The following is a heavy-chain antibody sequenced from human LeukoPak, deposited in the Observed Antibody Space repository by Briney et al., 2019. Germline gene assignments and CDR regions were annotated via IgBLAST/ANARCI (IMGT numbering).Heavy chain of an antibody. D-gene: IGHD6-6*01. Sequence: SVKVSCKASGGTFSSYTISWVRQAPGQGLDWMGRMIPILGIANYAQKFQGRVTITADKSTSTAYMELSSLRSEDTAVYYCARASIAARTGFDYWGQGTLVTVSS. CDR3: ARASIAARTGFDY. CDR1: GGTFSSYT. V-gene: IGHV1-69*02. J-gene: IGHJ4*02. CDR2: MIPILGIA.